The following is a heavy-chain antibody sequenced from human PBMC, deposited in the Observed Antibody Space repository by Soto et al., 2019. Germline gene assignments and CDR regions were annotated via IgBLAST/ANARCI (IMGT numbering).Heavy chain of an antibody. CDR2: IIPIFGTA. CDR3: ARDQGWYDSSAYYPDAFDI. V-gene: IGHV1-69*01. Sequence: QVQLVQSGAEVKKPGSSVKVSCKASRGTFSSYAISWVRQAPGQGLEWMGGIIPIFGTANYAQKFQGRVTITADESTSTAYMELCSLRSEDTAVYYCARDQGWYDSSAYYPDAFDIWRQGAMLTVSS. CDR1: RGTFSSYA. D-gene: IGHD3-22*01. J-gene: IGHJ3*02.